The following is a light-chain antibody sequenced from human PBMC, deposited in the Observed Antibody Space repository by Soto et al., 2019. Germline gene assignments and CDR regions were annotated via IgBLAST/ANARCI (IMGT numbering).Light chain of an antibody. CDR3: QQYTTWPRT. Sequence: EIVLTQSPGTLSLSPGERATLSCRASQSISRNYLGWYQQNPGQAPRLLIYGASNRATGVPDRFSGSASGTDFTLTISSLQAEDFAVYYCQQYTTWPRTFGQGTKVDIK. J-gene: IGKJ1*01. V-gene: IGKV3-20*01. CDR1: QSISRNY. CDR2: GAS.